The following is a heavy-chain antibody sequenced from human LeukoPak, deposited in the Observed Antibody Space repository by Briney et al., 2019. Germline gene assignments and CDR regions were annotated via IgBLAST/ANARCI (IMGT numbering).Heavy chain of an antibody. Sequence: GGSLRLSCAASGFTVSSNYMNWVRQAPGKGLEWVSIIYSGGSTYYADSVKGRFTISRDHSKNTLYLQMNSLRAEDTAVYYCARGRPNGMDVWGQGTTVTVSS. CDR1: GFTVSSNY. CDR3: ARGRPNGMDV. V-gene: IGHV3-53*01. J-gene: IGHJ6*02. CDR2: IYSGGST.